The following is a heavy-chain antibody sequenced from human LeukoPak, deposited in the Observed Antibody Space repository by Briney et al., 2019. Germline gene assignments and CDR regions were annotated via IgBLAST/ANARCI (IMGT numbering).Heavy chain of an antibody. Sequence: GESLKISCKGSGCSFTSYWIGWVRQMPGKGLEWMGIIYPGDSDTRYSPSFQGQVTISADKSINTAYVQWSSLKASDTAMYYCARSFYYDSSGHHNWFDPWGQGTLVTVSS. J-gene: IGHJ5*02. CDR3: ARSFYYDSSGHHNWFDP. CDR2: IYPGDSDT. D-gene: IGHD3-22*01. CDR1: GCSFTSYW. V-gene: IGHV5-51*01.